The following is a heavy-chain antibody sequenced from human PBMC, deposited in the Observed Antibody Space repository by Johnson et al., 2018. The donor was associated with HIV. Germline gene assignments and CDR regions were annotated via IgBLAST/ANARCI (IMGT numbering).Heavy chain of an antibody. J-gene: IGHJ3*02. CDR3: ATSMGATALAFDI. D-gene: IGHD1-26*01. CDR2: IYSGGST. Sequence: EVQVVESGGGLVQPGGSLRLSCGASGFSVNTNYMNWVRQAPGKGLEWVSVIYSGGSTYYADSVKGRFTISRDNSKNTLYLQMNSLRAEDTAVYYCATSMGATALAFDIWGQGTMVTVSS. V-gene: IGHV3-66*02. CDR1: GFSVNTNY.